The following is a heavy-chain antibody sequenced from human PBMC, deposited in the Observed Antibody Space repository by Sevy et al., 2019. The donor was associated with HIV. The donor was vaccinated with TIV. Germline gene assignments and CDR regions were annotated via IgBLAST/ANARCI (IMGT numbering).Heavy chain of an antibody. CDR3: ARDAVAGMGDAFDI. D-gene: IGHD6-19*01. CDR2: IYSGGRT. V-gene: IGHV3-53*01. J-gene: IGHJ3*02. Sequence: GGSLRLSCAASGFTVSSNYMSWVRQAPGKGLEWVSVIYSGGRTYYADSVKGRFTISRDNSKNTLYLQMNSLRAEDTAVYYCARDAVAGMGDAFDIWGQGTMVTVSS. CDR1: GFTVSSNY.